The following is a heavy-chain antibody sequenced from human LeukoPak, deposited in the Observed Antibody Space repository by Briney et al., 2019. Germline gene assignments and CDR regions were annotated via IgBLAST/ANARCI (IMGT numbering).Heavy chain of an antibody. J-gene: IGHJ3*02. Sequence: GASVKVSCKASGYTFTSYYIHWMRQAPGQGLEWMGIITPSGGSTSYAQKFQGRVTMTRDTSTSTVYMELSSLNSDDTAVYYCARGTYYDFWSGSRKFDAFHIWGQGTMVTVSS. CDR2: ITPSGGST. D-gene: IGHD3-3*01. CDR1: GYTFTSYY. CDR3: ARGTYYDFWSGSRKFDAFHI. V-gene: IGHV1-46*01.